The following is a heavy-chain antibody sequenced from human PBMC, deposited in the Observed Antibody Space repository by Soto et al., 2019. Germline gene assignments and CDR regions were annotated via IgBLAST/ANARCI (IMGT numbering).Heavy chain of an antibody. J-gene: IGHJ6*02. V-gene: IGHV3-30*18. Sequence: GESLKISCAASGFTFSSYGMHWVRQAPGKGLEWVAVISYDGSNKYYADSVKGRFTISRDNSKNTQYLQMNSLRAEDTAVYYCAKDGATITYSYYYYGMDVWGQGTTVTVSS. CDR3: AKDGATITYSYYYYGMDV. D-gene: IGHD5-12*01. CDR1: GFTFSSYG. CDR2: ISYDGSNK.